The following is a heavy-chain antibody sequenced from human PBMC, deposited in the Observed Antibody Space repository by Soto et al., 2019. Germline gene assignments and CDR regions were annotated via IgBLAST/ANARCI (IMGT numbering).Heavy chain of an antibody. CDR1: GGSISSSSYY. J-gene: IGHJ6*02. Sequence: PSETLSLTCTVSGGSISSSSYYWGWIRQPPGKGLEWIGSIYYSGSTYYNPSLKSRVTISVDRSKNQFSLKLSSVTAADTAVYYCARDLWGYCGTDCYPLDVWGQGTTVTVSS. CDR2: IYYSGST. D-gene: IGHD2-21*02. CDR3: ARDLWGYCGTDCYPLDV. V-gene: IGHV4-39*07.